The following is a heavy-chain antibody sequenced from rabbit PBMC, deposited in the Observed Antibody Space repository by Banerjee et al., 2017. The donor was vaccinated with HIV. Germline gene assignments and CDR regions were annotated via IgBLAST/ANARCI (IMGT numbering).Heavy chain of an antibody. CDR2: ISTGDGST. V-gene: IGHV1S42*01. Sequence: QEQLVESGGGLVKPEGSLTLTCTASGFTISRYHICWVRQAPGKGLEWIGCISTGDGSTWYASWAKGRFTISKTSSTVDLKMTSLTVADTATYFCAREESDGGGHLKLWGQGTLVTVS. CDR1: GFTISRYH. CDR3: AREESDGGGHLKL. J-gene: IGHJ4*01. D-gene: IGHD2-1*01.